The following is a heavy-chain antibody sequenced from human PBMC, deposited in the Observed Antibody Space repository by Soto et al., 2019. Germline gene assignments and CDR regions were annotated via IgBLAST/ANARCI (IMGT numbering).Heavy chain of an antibody. D-gene: IGHD3-22*01. CDR1: GGTFSSYA. CDR2: IIPIFGTA. Sequence: SVKVSCKSSGGTFSSYAISWVRQAPGQGLEWMGGIIPIFGTANYAQKFQGRVTITADESTSTAYMELSSLRSEDTAVYYCARSYYDSSGYYLDWFDPWGQGTLVTVSS. CDR3: ARSYYDSSGYYLDWFDP. V-gene: IGHV1-69*13. J-gene: IGHJ5*02.